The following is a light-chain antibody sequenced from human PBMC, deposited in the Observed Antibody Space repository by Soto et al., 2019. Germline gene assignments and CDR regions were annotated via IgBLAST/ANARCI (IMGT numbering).Light chain of an antibody. J-gene: IGKJ2*01. CDR1: QRVSSSY. CDR3: QQYGSSPRT. CDR2: DAS. Sequence: EIVLTQSPGTLSLSPGERATLSCRASQRVSSSYLAWYQQKPGQPPRLLIYDASSRATGIPDRFTGSGSGTDFTLTISRLEPEDFAVYYCQQYGSSPRTFGQGTKLEIK. V-gene: IGKV3-20*01.